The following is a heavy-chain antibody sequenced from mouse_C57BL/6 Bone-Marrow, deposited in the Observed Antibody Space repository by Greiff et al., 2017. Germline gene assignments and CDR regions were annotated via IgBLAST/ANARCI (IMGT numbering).Heavy chain of an antibody. V-gene: IGHV5-4*01. CDR1: GFTFSSYA. CDR2: ISDGGSYT. D-gene: IGHD1-1*01. J-gene: IGHJ3*01. CDR3: AREDYYCSSSFAY. Sequence: EVHLVESGGGLVKPGGSLKLSCAASGFTFSSYAMSWVRQTPEQRLEWVAIISDGGSYTYYPDNVKGRFTISRDNTKNNLYLQMSHLKSEDTAMYYCAREDYYCSSSFAYWGQGTLVTVSA.